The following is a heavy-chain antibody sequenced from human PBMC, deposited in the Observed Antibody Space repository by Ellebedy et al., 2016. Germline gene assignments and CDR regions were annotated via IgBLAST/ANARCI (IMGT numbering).Heavy chain of an antibody. Sequence: ASVKVSCKASGGTFSSYAISWVRQAPGQGLEWMGRIIPIVGIAIYAQKFQGRVTITADKSTSTAYMELSSLRSEDTGVYYCARAEDTAMVFDCWGQGTLVTVSS. CDR3: ARAEDTAMVFDC. CDR2: IIPIVGIA. D-gene: IGHD5-18*01. J-gene: IGHJ4*02. CDR1: GGTFSSYA. V-gene: IGHV1-69*04.